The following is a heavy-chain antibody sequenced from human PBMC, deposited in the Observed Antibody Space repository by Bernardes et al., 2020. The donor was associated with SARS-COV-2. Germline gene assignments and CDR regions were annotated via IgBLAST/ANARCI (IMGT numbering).Heavy chain of an antibody. J-gene: IGHJ4*02. Sequence: ASVKVSCKASGYTFTSYDINWVRQATGQGLEWMGWMNPNSGNTGYAQKFQGRVTMTRNTSISTAYMELSSLRSEDTAVYYCARGSWYYYDSSGYYYAWFDYWGKGTLVTVAS. CDR2: MNPNSGNT. CDR3: ARGSWYYYDSSGYYYAWFDY. CDR1: GYTFTSYD. D-gene: IGHD3-22*01. V-gene: IGHV1-8*01.